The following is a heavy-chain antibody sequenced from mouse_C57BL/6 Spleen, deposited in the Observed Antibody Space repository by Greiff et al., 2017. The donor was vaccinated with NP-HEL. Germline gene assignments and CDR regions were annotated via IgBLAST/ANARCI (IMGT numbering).Heavy chain of an antibody. V-gene: IGHV3-6*01. CDR2: ISYDGSN. CDR3: ARRYDGYYNPFFAY. CDR1: GYSITSGYY. Sequence: EVQLQQSGPGLVKPSQSLSLTCSVTGYSITSGYYWNWIRQFPGNKLEWMGYISYDGSNNYNPSLKNRISITRDTSKNQFFLKLNSVTTEDTATYYCARRYDGYYNPFFAYWGQGTLVTVSA. D-gene: IGHD2-3*01. J-gene: IGHJ3*01.